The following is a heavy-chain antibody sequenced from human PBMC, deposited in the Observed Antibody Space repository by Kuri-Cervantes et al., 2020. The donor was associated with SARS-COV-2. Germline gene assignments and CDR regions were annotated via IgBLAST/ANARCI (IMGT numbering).Heavy chain of an antibody. D-gene: IGHD3-10*01. J-gene: IGHJ1*01. CDR2: ISSSGSTI. Sequence: GESLKISCAASGFTFSDYYMSWIRQAPGKGLERVSYISSSGSTIYYADSVKGRFTISRDNAKNSLYLQMNSLRAEDTAVYYCARAQNTYGSGSYVYFQHWGQGTLVTVSS. CDR1: GFTFSDYY. V-gene: IGHV3-11*04. CDR3: ARAQNTYGSGSYVYFQH.